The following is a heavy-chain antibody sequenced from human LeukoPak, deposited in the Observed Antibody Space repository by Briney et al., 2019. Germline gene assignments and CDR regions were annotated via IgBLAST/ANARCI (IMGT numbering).Heavy chain of an antibody. V-gene: IGHV3-7*05. D-gene: IGHD2-15*01. CDR1: GFTFSNYW. CDR2: INQDGSEK. CDR3: ARDGGGDIVVAFAFDI. J-gene: IGHJ3*02. Sequence: GGSLRLSCAASGFTFSNYWMSWVRQAPGKGLEWVAHINQDGSEKYYVDSVKGRFTISRDNAKDSLYLQMNSLRAEDTAVYYCARDGGGDIVVAFAFDIWGQGTMVTVSS.